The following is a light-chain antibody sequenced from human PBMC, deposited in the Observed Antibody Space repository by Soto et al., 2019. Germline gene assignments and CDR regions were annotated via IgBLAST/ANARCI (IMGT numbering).Light chain of an antibody. CDR3: QQYHNWPPLT. CDR2: DAS. Sequence: IVVTQSPATLSFSPGDRVTLSCRASQSVGNYLNWYQQKTGQAPRLLIYDASARVTGIPARFSGSGSGTEFTLTISSLQSEDFAVYYCQQYHNWPPLTFGGGTKVEIK. CDR1: QSVGNY. V-gene: IGKV3-15*01. J-gene: IGKJ4*01.